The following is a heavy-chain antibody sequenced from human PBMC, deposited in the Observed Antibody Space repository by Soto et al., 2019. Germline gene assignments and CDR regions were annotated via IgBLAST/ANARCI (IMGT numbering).Heavy chain of an antibody. D-gene: IGHD6-19*01. J-gene: IGHJ3*02. V-gene: IGHV1-2*04. CDR2: INPNSGGT. Sequence: ASVKVSCKASGYTFTGYYMHWVRQAPGQGLEWMGWINPNSGGTNYAQKFQGWVTMTRDTSISTAYMELSRLRSDDTAVYYCARGGPVAGNNGDAFDIWGQGTMVTVSS. CDR1: GYTFTGYY. CDR3: ARGGPVAGNNGDAFDI.